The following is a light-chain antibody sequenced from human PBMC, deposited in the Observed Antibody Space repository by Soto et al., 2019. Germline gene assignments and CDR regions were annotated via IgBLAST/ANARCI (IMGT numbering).Light chain of an antibody. J-gene: IGLJ1*01. CDR3: SSYTSSSTLYV. Sequence: QSALTQPASVSGSPGQSITISCTGTSNDVGGYKYVSWYQQHPGKAPKLMIYEVNNRPSGVSNRFSGSKSGNTASLTISGLQAADEADYYCSSYTSSSTLYVFGTGTKLTVL. CDR2: EVN. V-gene: IGLV2-14*01. CDR1: SNDVGGYKY.